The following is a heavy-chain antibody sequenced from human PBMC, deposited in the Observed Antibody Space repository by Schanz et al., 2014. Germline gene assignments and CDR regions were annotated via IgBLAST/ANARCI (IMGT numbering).Heavy chain of an antibody. CDR1: RFTFSNYW. Sequence: DVQLVESGGGLVQPGGSLRLACAASRFTFSNYWVGWVLQAPGKGLESVASINNDGSQKFYVDSVKGRFAVSRDNPKNSLYLQMNSLRVEDTAVYYCVSGYTSGFWGQGTLVTVSS. V-gene: IGHV3-7*02. J-gene: IGHJ4*02. D-gene: IGHD6-25*01. CDR2: INNDGSQK. CDR3: VSGYTSGF.